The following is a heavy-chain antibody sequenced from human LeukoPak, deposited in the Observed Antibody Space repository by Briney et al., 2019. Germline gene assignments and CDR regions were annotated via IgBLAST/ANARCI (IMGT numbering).Heavy chain of an antibody. CDR1: GYSLTELS. D-gene: IGHD2-2*02. Sequence: ASVKVSCKVSGYSLTELSMHWVRQAPGKGLEWMGGFDPEDGETIYAQKFQGRVTMTEDTSTDTAYMELSSLRSEDTAVYYCATQGSRHCSSTSCYIFDAFDIRGQGTMVTVSS. J-gene: IGHJ3*02. V-gene: IGHV1-24*01. CDR2: FDPEDGET. CDR3: ATQGSRHCSSTSCYIFDAFDI.